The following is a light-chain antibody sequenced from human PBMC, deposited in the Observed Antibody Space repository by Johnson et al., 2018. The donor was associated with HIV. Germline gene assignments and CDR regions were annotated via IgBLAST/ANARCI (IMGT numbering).Light chain of an antibody. CDR3: GTWDSSLSAYV. J-gene: IGLJ1*01. CDR2: ENN. V-gene: IGLV1-51*02. Sequence: PPSVSAAPGQKVTISCSVSSSNIGNNYVSWYQQLPGTAPKLLIYENNKRPSGIPDRFSGSKSGTSATLGITGLQTGDEADYYCGTWDSSLSAYVFGTGTKVTVL. CDR1: SSNIGNNY.